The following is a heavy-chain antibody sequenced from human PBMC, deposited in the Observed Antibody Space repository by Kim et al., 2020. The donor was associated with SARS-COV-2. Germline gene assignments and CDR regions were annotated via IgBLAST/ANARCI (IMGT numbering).Heavy chain of an antibody. V-gene: IGHV1-18*01. CDR3: ARDPESRAYCSGGSCYELTYYYYGMDV. CDR1: GYTFTSYG. Sequence: ASVKVSCKASGYTFTSYGISWVRQAPGQGLEWMGWISDYKGNTNYAQKLQDRVTMTTDTSTSTAYMELRSLRSDDTAVYYCARDPESRAYCSGGSCYELTYYYYGMDVWGQGTTVTVSS. J-gene: IGHJ6*02. CDR2: ISDYKGNT. D-gene: IGHD2-15*01.